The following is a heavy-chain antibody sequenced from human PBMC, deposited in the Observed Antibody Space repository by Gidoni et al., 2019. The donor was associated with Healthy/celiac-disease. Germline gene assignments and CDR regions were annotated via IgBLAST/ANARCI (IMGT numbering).Heavy chain of an antibody. D-gene: IGHD6-6*01. CDR3: ARSIAANNPPDAFDI. CDR1: GFTFRSYS. J-gene: IGHJ3*02. CDR2: ISSSSSYI. V-gene: IGHV3-21*01. Sequence: EVQLVESGGGLVKPGGSLRLSCAASGFTFRSYSMTWVRQAPGKGLEWVSSISSSSSYIYYADSVKGRFTISRDNAKNSLYLQMNSLRAEDTAVYYCARSIAANNPPDAFDIWGQGTMVTVSS.